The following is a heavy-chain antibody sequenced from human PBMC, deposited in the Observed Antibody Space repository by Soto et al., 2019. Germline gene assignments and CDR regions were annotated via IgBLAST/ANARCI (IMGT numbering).Heavy chain of an antibody. V-gene: IGHV1-69*02. Sequence: SVKVSCKASGGTFSSYTISWVRQAPGQGLEWMGRIIPILGIANYAQKFQGRVTITADKSTSTAYMGLSSLRSEDTAVYYCARGSTVGAYYGSGSYPFDPWGQGTLVTVSS. CDR1: GGTFSSYT. CDR2: IIPILGIA. CDR3: ARGSTVGAYYGSGSYPFDP. D-gene: IGHD3-10*01. J-gene: IGHJ5*02.